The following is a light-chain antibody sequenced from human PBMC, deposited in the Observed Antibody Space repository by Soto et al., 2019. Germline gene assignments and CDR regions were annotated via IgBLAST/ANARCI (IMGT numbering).Light chain of an antibody. J-gene: IGLJ3*02. CDR1: SSDVGGYNY. CDR3: TSFTSSSTWV. CDR2: DVT. Sequence: QSALTQPASVSGSPGQSITISCTGTSSDVGGYNYVSWYQQHPGKAPKLMIYDVTNRPSGVSNRFSGSKSGITASLTISGLQAEDEADYYCTSFTSSSTWVFGGGTKVTVL. V-gene: IGLV2-14*01.